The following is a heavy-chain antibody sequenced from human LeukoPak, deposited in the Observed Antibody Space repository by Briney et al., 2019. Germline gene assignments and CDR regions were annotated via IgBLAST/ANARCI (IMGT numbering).Heavy chain of an antibody. V-gene: IGHV4-4*07. D-gene: IGHD1-1*01. CDR3: ARDRIWNDAGHDPFDI. CDR1: GASISSYY. Sequence: SETLSLTCNVSGASISSYYWSWLRQPAGKGLEWLGRIYTSANTNYNPSFKSRATISIDRSKNQFSLNLPSVTAADTAVYYCARDRIWNDAGHDPFDIWGQGTMVTVSS. CDR2: IYTSANT. J-gene: IGHJ3*02.